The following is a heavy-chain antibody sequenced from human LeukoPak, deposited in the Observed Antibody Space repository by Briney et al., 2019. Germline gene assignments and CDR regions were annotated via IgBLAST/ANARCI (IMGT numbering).Heavy chain of an antibody. CDR3: ARDRNYYDSSGYYLY. CDR1: GFTFSSYW. J-gene: IGHJ4*02. D-gene: IGHD3-22*01. CDR2: INSDGSST. V-gene: IGHV3-74*01. Sequence: PGGSLRLSCAASGFTFSSYWMHWVRQAPGKGLVWVSRINSDGSSTSYADSVKGRFTISRDNAKNTLYLQMNSLRAEDTAVYYCARDRNYYDSSGYYLYWGQGTLVTVSS.